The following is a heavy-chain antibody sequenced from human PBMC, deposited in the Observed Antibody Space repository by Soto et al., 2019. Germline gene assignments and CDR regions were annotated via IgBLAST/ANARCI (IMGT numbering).Heavy chain of an antibody. CDR1: EFTFSSSW. CDR2: MNPDGSAI. D-gene: IGHD2-15*01. Sequence: GGSLRLSCVVSEFTFSSSWMHWVRQGPGKGLVWVSRMNPDGSAINYADSVKGRFTTSRDNAKNMLYLQMNSPRVEDTALYYCVTGWSEHWGQGTLVTVSS. V-gene: IGHV3-74*01. CDR3: VTGWSEH. J-gene: IGHJ1*01.